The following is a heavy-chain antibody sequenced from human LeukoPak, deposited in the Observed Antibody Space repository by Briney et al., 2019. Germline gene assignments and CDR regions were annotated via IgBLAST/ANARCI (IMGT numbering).Heavy chain of an antibody. J-gene: IGHJ4*02. Sequence: SETLSLTCAAYGGSFSGYYWSWIRQPPGKGLEWIGEIYHSGDTNYNPSLKSRVAISVDTSKKQFSLKLSSVTAADTAVYYCARPQRKGGRDNFDYWGQGTLVTVSS. D-gene: IGHD1-1*01. V-gene: IGHV4-34*01. CDR3: ARPQRKGGRDNFDY. CDR1: GGSFSGYY. CDR2: IYHSGDT.